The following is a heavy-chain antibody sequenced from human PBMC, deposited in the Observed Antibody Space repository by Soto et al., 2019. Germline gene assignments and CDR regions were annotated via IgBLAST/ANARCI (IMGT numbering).Heavy chain of an antibody. V-gene: IGHV3-48*01. D-gene: IGHD3-22*01. CDR2: ISSGSSTI. CDR1: GFTFSSYS. CDR3: SISPSYYAIFDY. J-gene: IGHJ4*02. Sequence: GGSLRLSCAASGFTFSSYSMNWVRQAPGKGLEWVSYISSGSSTIYYADSVKGRFTISRDNAKNSLFLQINSLRAEDTAVYYCSISPSYYAIFDYRDQGTLVTVAS.